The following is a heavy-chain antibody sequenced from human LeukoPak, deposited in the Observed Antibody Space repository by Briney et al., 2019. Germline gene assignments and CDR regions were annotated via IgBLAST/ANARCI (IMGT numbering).Heavy chain of an antibody. V-gene: IGHV1-18*01. Sequence: ASVKVSCKASGYIFSNYGISWVRQAPGQGLEWMGWISAKNGDTNYIQKFRGRVTMTTYTSTSTAYMELWSVRSDDTAVYYCARDVPGTTPFDYWGQGTLVTVSS. CDR3: ARDVPGTTPFDY. D-gene: IGHD1-7*01. CDR2: ISAKNGDT. J-gene: IGHJ4*02. CDR1: GYIFSNYG.